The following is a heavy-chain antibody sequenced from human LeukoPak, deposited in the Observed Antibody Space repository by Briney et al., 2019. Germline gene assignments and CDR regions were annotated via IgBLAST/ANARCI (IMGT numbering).Heavy chain of an antibody. V-gene: IGHV4-39*07. CDR3: ARSAFGRLWGSGSPRYNWFDP. Sequence: PSETLSLTCTVSGGSISSSSYYWGWIRQPPGKGLEWIGGINHSGSTNYNPSLKSRVTISVDTSKNQFSLKLSSVTAADTAVYYCARSAFGRLWGSGSPRYNWFDPWGQGTLVTVSS. J-gene: IGHJ5*02. CDR2: INHSGST. CDR1: GGSISSSSYY. D-gene: IGHD3-10*01.